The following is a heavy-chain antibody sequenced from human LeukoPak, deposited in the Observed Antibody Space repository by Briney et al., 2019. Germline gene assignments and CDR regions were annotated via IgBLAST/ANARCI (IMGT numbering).Heavy chain of an antibody. D-gene: IGHD4-23*01. J-gene: IGHJ4*02. V-gene: IGHV4-34*01. CDR1: GGSFSGYY. CDR3: ARRGGHGGSFDY. Sequence: SETLSLTCAVYGGSFSGYYWSWIRQPPGKGLEWIGEINHSGSTNYNPSLKSRVTISVDTSNNRFSLKLSSVTAADTAVYYCARRGGHGGSFDYWGQGTLVTVSS. CDR2: INHSGST.